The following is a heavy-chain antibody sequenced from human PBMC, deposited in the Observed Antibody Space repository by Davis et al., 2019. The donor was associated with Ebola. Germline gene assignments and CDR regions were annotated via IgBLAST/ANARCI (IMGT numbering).Heavy chain of an antibody. Sequence: GESLKISCAASGFTFSSYAMSWVRQAPGKGLEWVSAISGSGGSTYYADSVKGRFTISRDNSKNTLYLQMNSLRADDTTVYYCARDLSRIAVTGTGGYFQHWGQGTLVTVSS. CDR2: ISGSGGST. CDR3: ARDLSRIAVTGTGGYFQH. V-gene: IGHV3-23*01. D-gene: IGHD6-19*01. J-gene: IGHJ1*01. CDR1: GFTFSSYA.